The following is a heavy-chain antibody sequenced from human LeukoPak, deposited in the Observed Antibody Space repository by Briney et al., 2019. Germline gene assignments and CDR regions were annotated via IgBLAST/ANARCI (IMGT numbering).Heavy chain of an antibody. D-gene: IGHD4-11*01. CDR1: GFIFNDYW. V-gene: IGHV3-7*01. CDR2: IRPDGSGD. J-gene: IGHJ5*02. CDR3: ARLMGGVTTYDL. Sequence: GRSLRLSCAASGFIFNDYWMSWVRQAPGKGLEWVASIRPDGSGDFHMDSVKGRFTISRDNAEKSLSLQMNSLRAEDTAIYYCARLMGGVTTYDLWGQGTLVTVSS.